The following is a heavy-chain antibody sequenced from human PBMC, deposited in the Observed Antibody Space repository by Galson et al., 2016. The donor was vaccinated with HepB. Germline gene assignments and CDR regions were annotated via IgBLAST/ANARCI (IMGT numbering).Heavy chain of an antibody. Sequence: SVKVSCKASGYTFTSYGINWVRQAPGQGLEWMGWISAYNGNTNYEQKLQGRVNMTKDTSTSTAYMELRSLRSDDTAVYYCARAPPMWVGGDEYGMEVWGQGTTVTVAS. V-gene: IGHV1-18*04. CDR2: ISAYNGNT. CDR1: GYTFTSYG. D-gene: IGHD3-10*02. J-gene: IGHJ6*02. CDR3: ARAPPMWVGGDEYGMEV.